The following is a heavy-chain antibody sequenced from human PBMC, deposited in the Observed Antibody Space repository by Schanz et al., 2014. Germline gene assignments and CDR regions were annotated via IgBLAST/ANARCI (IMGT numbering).Heavy chain of an antibody. V-gene: IGHV3-30*02. CDR1: GFTFSSSG. CDR3: VKDLGGSSSSWYSHFDH. J-gene: IGHJ4*02. CDR2: IRYTGGNK. Sequence: QVQLVESGGGVVQPGGSLRLSCVASGFTFSSSGMHWVRQAPGKGLEWVASIRYTGGNKYYPDSVKGRFTISRDNSKNTVYLQMNSLRAEDTAVYHCVKDLGGSSSSWYSHFDHWGLGTLVTVSS. D-gene: IGHD6-13*01.